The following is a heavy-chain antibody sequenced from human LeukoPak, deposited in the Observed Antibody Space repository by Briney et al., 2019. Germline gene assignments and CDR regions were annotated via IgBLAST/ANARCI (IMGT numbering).Heavy chain of an antibody. D-gene: IGHD5-12*01. J-gene: IGHJ4*02. Sequence: ASVKVSCKASGYTFTSYGISWVRQAPGQGLEWMGWINPNSGGTNYAQKFQGRVTMTRDTSISTAYMELSRLRSDDTAVYYCARDLIGGYDKFDYWGQGTLVTVSS. V-gene: IGHV1-2*02. CDR1: GYTFTSYG. CDR3: ARDLIGGYDKFDY. CDR2: INPNSGGT.